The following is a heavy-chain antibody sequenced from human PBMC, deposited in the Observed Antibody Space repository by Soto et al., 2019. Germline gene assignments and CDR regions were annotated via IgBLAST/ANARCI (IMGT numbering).Heavy chain of an antibody. Sequence: ASVKVSCKTSGYIFTSYGIGWARQAPGQGLEWIEWINTYNGKTNYAQNPHGRVTLTTDTSTSTAYMELRSLRSNDTAIYYCAMVDVYVTPSPQDVWGQ. CDR2: INTYNGKT. D-gene: IGHD3-16*01. J-gene: IGHJ6*02. CDR3: AMVDVYVTPSPQDV. CDR1: GYIFTSYG. V-gene: IGHV1-18*01.